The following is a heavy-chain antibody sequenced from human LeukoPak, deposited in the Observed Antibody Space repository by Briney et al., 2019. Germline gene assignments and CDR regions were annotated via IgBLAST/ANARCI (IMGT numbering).Heavy chain of an antibody. D-gene: IGHD4-11*01. Sequence: SETLSLTCAVYGGSLSGYYWSWIRQPPGKGLEWIGEITHTGFTNYNPSPESRVVISVDTYNNHFSLKARSVAAADTAVYYCASRHIYSNYVDYWGQGTLVTVSS. CDR2: ITHTGFT. CDR3: ASRHIYSNYVDY. V-gene: IGHV4-34*01. CDR1: GGSLSGYY. J-gene: IGHJ4*02.